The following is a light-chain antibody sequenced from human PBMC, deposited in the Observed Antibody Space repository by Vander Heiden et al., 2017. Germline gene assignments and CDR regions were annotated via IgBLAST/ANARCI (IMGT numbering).Light chain of an antibody. J-gene: IGLJ2*01. CDR2: DVS. CDR3: NSYTSSSTL. Sequence: QSALTHPALVSGSPGKSIIISCTGTSSDVGGYNYVSWYQQHPGKAPKLMIYDVSNRPAGVSNRFSGSKSGNTAFLTISGLQAEDEADYYCNSYTSSSTLFGGGTKLTVL. CDR1: SSDVGGYNY. V-gene: IGLV2-14*03.